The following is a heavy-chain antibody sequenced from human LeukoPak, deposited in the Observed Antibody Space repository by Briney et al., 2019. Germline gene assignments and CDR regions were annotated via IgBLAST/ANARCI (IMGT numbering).Heavy chain of an antibody. CDR2: INHSGST. CDR1: GGSFSGYY. D-gene: IGHD1-26*01. V-gene: IGHV4-34*01. J-gene: IGHJ4*02. Sequence: PSETLSLTCAVYGGSFSGYYWSWIRQPTGKGLEWIGEINHSGSTNYNPSLKSRVTISVDTSKNQFSLKLSSVTAADTAVYYCARGRGIVGATYFDYWGQGTLVTVSS. CDR3: ARGRGIVGATYFDY.